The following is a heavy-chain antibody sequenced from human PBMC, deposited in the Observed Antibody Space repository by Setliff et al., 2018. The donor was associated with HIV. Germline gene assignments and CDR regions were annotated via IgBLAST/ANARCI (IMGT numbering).Heavy chain of an antibody. D-gene: IGHD3-22*01. Sequence: SETLSLTCTVSGGSISSGGYYCWSWIRQSPGERLEWIGDITHSGSAEYSPSFRSRVTISVDTSKNQFSLKLNSVTAADTAVYYCATFDYYDSSGFYYGGGHWGQGTLVTVSS. V-gene: IGHV4-39*07. CDR3: ATFDYYDSSGFYYGGGH. CDR1: GGSISSGGYY. CDR2: ITHSGSA. J-gene: IGHJ4*02.